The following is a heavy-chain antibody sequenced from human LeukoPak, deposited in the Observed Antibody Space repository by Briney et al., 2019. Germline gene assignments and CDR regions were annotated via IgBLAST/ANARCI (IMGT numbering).Heavy chain of an antibody. CDR2: IKQDGSEK. V-gene: IGHV3-7*01. D-gene: IGHD2/OR15-2a*01. CDR3: AREAQTFYGDYLDY. J-gene: IGHJ4*02. CDR1: GFTFSRYW. Sequence: PGGSLRLSCAASGFTFSRYWMSWVRQAPGKGLVWVANIKQDGSEKYYVDSVKGRFTISRDNAKNSLYLQMNSLRAEDTAVYYCAREAQTFYGDYLDYWGQGTLVTVSS.